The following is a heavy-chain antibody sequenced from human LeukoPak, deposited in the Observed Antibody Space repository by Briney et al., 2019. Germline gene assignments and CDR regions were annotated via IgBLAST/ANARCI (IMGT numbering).Heavy chain of an antibody. J-gene: IGHJ4*02. Sequence: SETLSLTCTVSGGSISSGSYYWSWIRQPAGKGLEWIGRIYTSGSTNYNPSLKSRVTISVDTSKNQFSLKLSSVTAADTAVYYCARDPGEYSSSSGFDYWGQGTLVTVSS. CDR1: GGSISSGSYY. V-gene: IGHV4-61*02. D-gene: IGHD6-6*01. CDR2: IYTSGST. CDR3: ARDPGEYSSSSGFDY.